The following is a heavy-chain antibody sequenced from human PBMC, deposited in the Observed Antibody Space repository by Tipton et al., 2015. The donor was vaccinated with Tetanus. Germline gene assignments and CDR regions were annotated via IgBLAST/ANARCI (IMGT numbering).Heavy chain of an antibody. CDR2: IDPSDSST. Sequence: QLVQSGAEVKKPGESLRISCKGSGYNFPTYWITWVRQMSGKGLEWMGRIDPSDSSTDYSPTFQGHVTLSADKSISTAYLQWSSLKASDTAMYFCARLPRRFYGSGSPYFSHYAMDVWAQGTSVTVS. V-gene: IGHV5-10-1*01. D-gene: IGHD3-10*01. J-gene: IGHJ6*02. CDR1: GYNFPTYW. CDR3: ARLPRRFYGSGSPYFSHYAMDV.